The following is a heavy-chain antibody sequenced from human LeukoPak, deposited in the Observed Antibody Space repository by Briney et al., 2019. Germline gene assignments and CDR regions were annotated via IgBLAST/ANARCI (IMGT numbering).Heavy chain of an antibody. CDR1: GFTFSSYA. CDR2: ISGSGGST. D-gene: IGHD3-9*01. J-gene: IGHJ4*02. V-gene: IGHV3-23*01. Sequence: GGSLRLSCAASGFTFSSYAMSWVRQAPGKGLEWVSAISGSGGSTYYADSVKGRFTISRDNSKNTLYLQMNSLRAEDTAVYYCAKVGYFDWLSLIDYWGQGTLVTVSS. CDR3: AKVGYFDWLSLIDY.